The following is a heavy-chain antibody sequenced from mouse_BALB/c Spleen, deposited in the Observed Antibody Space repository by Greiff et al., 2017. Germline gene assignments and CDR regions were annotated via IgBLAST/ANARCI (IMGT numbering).Heavy chain of an antibody. V-gene: IGHV1-87*01. J-gene: IGHJ4*01. CDR2: IYPGDGDT. Sequence: QVQLQQSGAELARPGASVKLSCKASGYTFTSYWMQWVKQRPGQGLEWIGAIYPGDGDTRYTQKFKGKATLTADKSSSTAYMQLSSLASEDSAVYYCARERPGGAMDYWGQGTSVTVSS. CDR3: ARERPGGAMDY. CDR1: GYTFTSYW.